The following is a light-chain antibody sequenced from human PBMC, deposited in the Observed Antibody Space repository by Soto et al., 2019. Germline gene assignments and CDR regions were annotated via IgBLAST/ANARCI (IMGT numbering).Light chain of an antibody. CDR2: DAL. J-gene: IGKJ2*01. Sequence: DIQMTQSPSTLSASVGDRVTITCRASQSISSRLAWYQKKPGKAPKLLIYDALNLETGVPSRFSGSGSGTACTLSSGSLQPDVLVTYCGLRYDTYARYNFGQGTKREIK. V-gene: IGKV1-5*01. CDR1: QSISSR. CDR3: LRYDTYARYN.